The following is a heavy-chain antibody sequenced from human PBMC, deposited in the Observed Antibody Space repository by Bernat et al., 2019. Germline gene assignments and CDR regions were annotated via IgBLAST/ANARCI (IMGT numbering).Heavy chain of an antibody. CDR3: ASPLYYYDSSGYYLDY. V-gene: IGHV3-23*01. Sequence: EVQLLESGGGLVQPGGSLRLSCAASGFTFSSYAMSWVRQAPGKGLEWVSAISGSGGSTYDADSVKGRFTISRDNYKNTLYLQMNTLRTEEKAVYYCASPLYYYDSSGYYLDYWGQGTLVTVSS. J-gene: IGHJ4*02. D-gene: IGHD3-22*01. CDR1: GFTFSSYA. CDR2: ISGSGGST.